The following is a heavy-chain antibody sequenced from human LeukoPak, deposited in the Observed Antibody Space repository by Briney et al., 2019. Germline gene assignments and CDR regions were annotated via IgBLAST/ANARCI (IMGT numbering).Heavy chain of an antibody. J-gene: IGHJ4*02. CDR2: ISGSGGST. CDR3: AKAGALIAAAGKYY. CDR1: GFTFSSYA. V-gene: IGHV3-23*01. Sequence: GGSLRLSCAASGFTFSSYAMSWVRQAPGKGLEWVSAISGSGGSTYHADSVKGRFTISRDNSKNTLYLQMNSLRAEDTAVYYCAKAGALIAAAGKYYWGQGTLVTVSS. D-gene: IGHD6-13*01.